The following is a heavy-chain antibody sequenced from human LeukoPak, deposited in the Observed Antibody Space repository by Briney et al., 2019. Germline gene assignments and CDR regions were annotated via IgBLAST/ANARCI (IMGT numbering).Heavy chain of an antibody. D-gene: IGHD5-24*01. J-gene: IGHJ4*02. V-gene: IGHV5-51*01. CDR3: ARRSQMATIDFDY. Sequence: EESLKISCKGSGYSFTNYWIGWVRQMPGKGLEWMGIIYPADSDTRYSPSFQGQVTISADKSISTAYLQWSSLKASDTAMYYCARRSQMATIDFDYWGQGTLVTVSS. CDR1: GYSFTNYW. CDR2: IYPADSDT.